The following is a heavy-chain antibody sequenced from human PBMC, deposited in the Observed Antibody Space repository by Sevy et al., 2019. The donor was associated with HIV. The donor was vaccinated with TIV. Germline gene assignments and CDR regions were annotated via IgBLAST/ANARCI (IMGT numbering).Heavy chain of an antibody. Sequence: GGSLRLSCAASGFTVSSNYMSWVRQAPGKGLEWVSVIYSGGSTYYADSVKGRFTISRDNSKNTLYLQMNSLRAEDTAVYYCARDNNYDSSGYYSDYWGQRTLVTVSS. D-gene: IGHD3-22*01. V-gene: IGHV3-53*01. CDR2: IYSGGST. CDR3: ARDNNYDSSGYYSDY. CDR1: GFTVSSNY. J-gene: IGHJ4*02.